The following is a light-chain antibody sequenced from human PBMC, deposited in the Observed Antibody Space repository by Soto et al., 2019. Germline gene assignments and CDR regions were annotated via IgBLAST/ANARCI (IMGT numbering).Light chain of an antibody. J-gene: IGLJ2*01. CDR2: DVS. V-gene: IGLV2-14*01. CDR1: SSDVGGYNY. CDR3: SSYTCSSTPLYVV. Sequence: QSALTQPASVSGSPGQSITISCTGTSSDVGGYNYVSWYQQHPGKAPKLMIYDVSNRPSGVSNRFSGSKSGNTASLTISGLQAEYEADYYCSSYTCSSTPLYVVFGGGTKLTVL.